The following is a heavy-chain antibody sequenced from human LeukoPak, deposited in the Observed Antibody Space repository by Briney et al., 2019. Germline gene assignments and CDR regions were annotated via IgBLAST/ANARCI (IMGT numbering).Heavy chain of an antibody. V-gene: IGHV4-4*02. CDR3: ASLYCSSTSCYFYY. Sequence: AGTLSLTCAVSGGSFSSSNWWSWGRQPPGKGVEWIGEIYHRGSNNYNPSLKSRVTISVDKSKNQFSLKLSSVTAADTAVYYCASLYCSSTSCYFYYWGQGTLVTVSS. CDR1: GGSFSSSNW. CDR2: IYHRGSN. D-gene: IGHD2-2*01. J-gene: IGHJ4*02.